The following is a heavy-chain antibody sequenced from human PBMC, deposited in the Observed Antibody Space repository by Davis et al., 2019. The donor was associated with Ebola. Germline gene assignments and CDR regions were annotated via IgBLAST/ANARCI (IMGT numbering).Heavy chain of an antibody. J-gene: IGHJ4*02. V-gene: IGHV5-51*01. D-gene: IGHD3-22*01. Sequence: GESLKISCKGSGYDFTSYWIGWVRQMPGKGLDWMGVIYPGDSDTRYSPSFQGQVTISADNSISTTYLQWSSLKASDSATYYCARPSDSSGYKIEYWGQGTLVTVSS. CDR2: IYPGDSDT. CDR3: ARPSDSSGYKIEY. CDR1: GYDFTSYW.